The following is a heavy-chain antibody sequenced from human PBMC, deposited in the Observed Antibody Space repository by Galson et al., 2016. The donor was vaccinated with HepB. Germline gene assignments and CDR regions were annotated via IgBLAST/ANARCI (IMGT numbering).Heavy chain of an antibody. V-gene: IGHV1-24*01. J-gene: IGHJ4*02. CDR2: YDPEDGET. CDR1: GYTVTELS. CDR3: STSLFCGGGTCYPSYGRLDY. Sequence: VKVSCKVSGYTVTELSMHWVRQAPGKGLEWMGGYDPEDGETIYAQKFQGRVTMTEDTSTDTAYMELSSLRSEDTAVYYCSTSLFCGGGTCYPSYGRLDYWGQGALVTVSS. D-gene: IGHD2-15*01.